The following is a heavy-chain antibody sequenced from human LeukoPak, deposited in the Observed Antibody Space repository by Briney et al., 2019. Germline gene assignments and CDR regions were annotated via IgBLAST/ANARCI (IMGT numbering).Heavy chain of an antibody. Sequence: SETLSLTCTVSGGSISSSSYYWGWICQPPGKGLEWIGSIYYSGSTYYNPSLKSRVTISADTSKNQFSLKLSSVTAADTAVYYCEIVGATILRGYFDYWGQGTLVTVSS. CDR3: EIVGATILRGYFDY. D-gene: IGHD1-26*01. J-gene: IGHJ4*02. CDR2: IYYSGST. V-gene: IGHV4-39*01. CDR1: GGSISSSSYY.